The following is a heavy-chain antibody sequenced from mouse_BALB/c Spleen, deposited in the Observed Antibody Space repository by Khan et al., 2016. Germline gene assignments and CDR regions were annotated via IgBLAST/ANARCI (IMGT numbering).Heavy chain of an antibody. Sequence: QIQLVQSGAELARPGASVKLSCKASGYTFTSYWMQWVKQRPGQGLEWIGAIYPGDGDTRYTQKFKGKATLTADKSSRTAYMQLSSLASEDSAVYYCASYYGSSDDYFDYWGQGTTLTVSS. CDR3: ASYYGSSDDYFDY. V-gene: IGHV1-87*01. CDR2: IYPGDGDT. D-gene: IGHD1-1*01. CDR1: GYTFTSYW. J-gene: IGHJ2*01.